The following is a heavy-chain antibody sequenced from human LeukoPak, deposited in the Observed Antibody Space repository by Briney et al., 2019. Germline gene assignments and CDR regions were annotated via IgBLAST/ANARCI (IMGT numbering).Heavy chain of an antibody. V-gene: IGHV4-39*07. J-gene: IGHJ3*02. CDR2: IYYSGST. CDR1: GGSTSSSSYY. Sequence: KPSETLSLTCTVSGGSTSSSSYYWGWIRQPPGKGLEWIGSIYYSGSTYYNPSLKSRVTISVDTSKNQFSLKLSSVTAADTAVYYCARDRRAWAFDIWGQGTMVTVSS. CDR3: ARDRRAWAFDI.